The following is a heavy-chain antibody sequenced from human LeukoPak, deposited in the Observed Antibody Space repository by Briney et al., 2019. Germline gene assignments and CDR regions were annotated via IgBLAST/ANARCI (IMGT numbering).Heavy chain of an antibody. Sequence: GGSLRLSCAASGFTFSSYSINWVRQAPGKGLEWLSYISSGSGTIYYADSVKGRFTISRDNAKNSLYLQMNSLRDEDTAVYYCARGGLYSSSWSDYWGQGTLVTVSS. J-gene: IGHJ4*02. V-gene: IGHV3-48*02. CDR3: ARGGLYSSSWSDY. CDR2: ISSGSGTI. CDR1: GFTFSSYS. D-gene: IGHD6-13*01.